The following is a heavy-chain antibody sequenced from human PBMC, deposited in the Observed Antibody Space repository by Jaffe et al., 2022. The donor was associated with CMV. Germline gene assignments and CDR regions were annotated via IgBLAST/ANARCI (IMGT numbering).Heavy chain of an antibody. CDR3: ASGLLWFGAPVGVDV. D-gene: IGHD3-10*01. J-gene: IGHJ6*04. Sequence: QLQLQESGPGLVKPSETLSLTCTVSGGSISSSSYYWGWIRQPPGKGLEWIGSIYYSGSTYYNPSLKSRVTISVDTSKNQFSLKLSSVTAADTAVYYCASGLLWFGAPVGVDVWGKGTTVTVSS. V-gene: IGHV4-39*01. CDR2: IYYSGST. CDR1: GGSISSSSYY.